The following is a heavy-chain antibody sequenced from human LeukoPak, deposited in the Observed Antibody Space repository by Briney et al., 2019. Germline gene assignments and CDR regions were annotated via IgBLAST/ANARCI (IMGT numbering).Heavy chain of an antibody. Sequence: GRSLRLSCAASGFTFSSYGMHWVRQAPGKGLEWVADIWYDGSNKYYADSVKGRFTISRDNSKNTLYLHMNSLSAEDTAVYYCAKEPLNMVTFAFDIWGQGTMVTVSS. CDR3: AKEPLNMVTFAFDI. J-gene: IGHJ3*02. D-gene: IGHD5-18*01. V-gene: IGHV3-33*06. CDR1: GFTFSSYG. CDR2: IWYDGSNK.